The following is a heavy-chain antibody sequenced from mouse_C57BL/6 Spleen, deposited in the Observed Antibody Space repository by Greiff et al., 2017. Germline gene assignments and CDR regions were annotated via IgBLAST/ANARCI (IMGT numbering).Heavy chain of an antibody. J-gene: IGHJ1*03. CDR2: INPNNGGT. V-gene: IGHV1-26*01. CDR1: GYTFTDYY. Sequence: VQLQQSGPELVKPGASVQISCKASGYTFTDYYMNWVKQSHGKSLEWIGDINPNNGGTSYNQKFKGKATLTVDKSSSTAYMELRSLTSEDSAVYYCARRGYDYDAWGTGTTVTVYS. CDR3: ARRGYDYDA. D-gene: IGHD2-4*01.